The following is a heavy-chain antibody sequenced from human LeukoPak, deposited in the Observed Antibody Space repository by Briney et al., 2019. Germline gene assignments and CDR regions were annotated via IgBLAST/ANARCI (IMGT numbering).Heavy chain of an antibody. CDR2: ISSSSSYI. V-gene: IGHV3-21*01. Sequence: PGGSLRLSCAASGFTFSSYSMNWVRQAPGKGLEWVSSISSSSSYIYYADSVKGRFTISRDNAKNSLYLQVNSLRAEDTAVYYCARVLCGGDCYFRSEAFDIWGQGTMVTASS. D-gene: IGHD2-21*02. J-gene: IGHJ3*02. CDR3: ARVLCGGDCYFRSEAFDI. CDR1: GFTFSSYS.